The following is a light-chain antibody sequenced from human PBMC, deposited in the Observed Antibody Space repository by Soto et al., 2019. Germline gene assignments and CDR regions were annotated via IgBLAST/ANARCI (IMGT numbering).Light chain of an antibody. Sequence: EIVLTQSPATLSLSPGERATLSCRASQSVTNSLAWYQQKPGQAPRLLVYDASSRATGIPDRFSGSGSGTDFTLTISRLEPEDFAVYSCQQYDYSPPTFGGVTKVDIK. J-gene: IGKJ4*01. CDR1: QSVTNS. CDR3: QQYDYSPPT. CDR2: DAS. V-gene: IGKV3-20*01.